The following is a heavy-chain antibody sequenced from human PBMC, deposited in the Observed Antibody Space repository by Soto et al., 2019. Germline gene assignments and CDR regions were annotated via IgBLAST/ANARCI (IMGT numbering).Heavy chain of an antibody. D-gene: IGHD3-22*01. CDR1: GYTVTSYG. CDR2: ISAYNGNT. Sequence: GASVKVSCKASGYTVTSYGISWVRQAPGQGLEWMGWISAYNGNTNYAQKLQGRVTMTTDTSTSTAYMELRSLRSDDTAVYYCARAHKGYYNSSGYGDAFDIWGQGTMVTVSS. CDR3: ARAHKGYYNSSGYGDAFDI. J-gene: IGHJ3*02. V-gene: IGHV1-18*01.